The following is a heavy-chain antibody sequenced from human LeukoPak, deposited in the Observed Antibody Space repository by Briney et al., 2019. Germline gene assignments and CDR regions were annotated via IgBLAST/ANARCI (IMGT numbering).Heavy chain of an antibody. J-gene: IGHJ4*02. Sequence: ASVKVFCKASGYTFTSYYMHWVRQAPGQGLEWMGIINPSGGSTSYTQKFQGRVTMTRDMSTSTVYMELSSLRSEDTAVYYCARQTYYYDSSGYSLFDYWAREPWSPSPQ. D-gene: IGHD3-22*01. CDR2: INPSGGST. V-gene: IGHV1-46*01. CDR3: ARQTYYYDSSGYSLFDY. CDR1: GYTFTSYY.